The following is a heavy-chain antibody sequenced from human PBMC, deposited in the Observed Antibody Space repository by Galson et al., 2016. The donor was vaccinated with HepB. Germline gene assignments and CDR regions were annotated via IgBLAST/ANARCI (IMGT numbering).Heavy chain of an antibody. J-gene: IGHJ5*02. CDR3: ARAGHISGWYPFNFWWFDP. CDR2: ISSSSTI. V-gene: IGHV3-48*02. Sequence: SLRLSCAASGFTFSSYSMNWVRQAPGKGLEWVSYISSSSTIYYADSVKGRFTISRDNAKNSLYLQMNSLRDEDTAVYYCARAGHISGWYPFNFWWFDPWGQGTLVTVSS. CDR1: GFTFSSYS. D-gene: IGHD6-19*01.